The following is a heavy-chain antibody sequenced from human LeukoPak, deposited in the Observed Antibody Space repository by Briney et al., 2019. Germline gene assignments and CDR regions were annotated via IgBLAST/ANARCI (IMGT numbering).Heavy chain of an antibody. CDR3: AITGLGPPIYYYGSGEFQH. J-gene: IGHJ1*01. Sequence: GGSLRLSCAASGFTFSSYAMSWVRQAPGKGLEWVSAISGSGGSTYYADSVQGRFTNSRDNSKNTLYLQMNSLRAEDTAVYYCAITGLGPPIYYYGSGEFQHWGQGTLVTVSS. D-gene: IGHD3-10*01. CDR2: ISGSGGST. V-gene: IGHV3-23*01. CDR1: GFTFSSYA.